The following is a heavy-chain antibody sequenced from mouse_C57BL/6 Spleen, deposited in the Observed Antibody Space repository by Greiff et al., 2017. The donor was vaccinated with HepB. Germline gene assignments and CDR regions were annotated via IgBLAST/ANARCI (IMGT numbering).Heavy chain of an antibody. CDR3: ARGGIPSFAY. Sequence: VQLKESGPELVKPGASVKISCKASGYSFTGYYMNWVKQSPEKSLEWIGEINPSTGGTTYNQKFKAKATLTVDKSSSTAYMQLKSLTSEDSAVYYCARGGIPSFAYWGQGTLVTVSA. J-gene: IGHJ3*01. CDR2: INPSTGGT. CDR1: GYSFTGYY. V-gene: IGHV1-42*01.